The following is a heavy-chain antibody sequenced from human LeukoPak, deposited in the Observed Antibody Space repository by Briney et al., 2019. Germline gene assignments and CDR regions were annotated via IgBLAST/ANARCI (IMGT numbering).Heavy chain of an antibody. Sequence: ASVKVSCKASGYNYNTYGICWVRQAPGQGLEWMGWISAYNGNTNYAQKLQGRVTMTTDTSTSTAYMELRSLRSDDTAVYYCARAARYSSSEGSGYWGQGTLVTVSS. CDR3: ARAARYSSSEGSGY. CDR1: GYNYNTYG. D-gene: IGHD6-13*01. V-gene: IGHV1-18*01. CDR2: ISAYNGNT. J-gene: IGHJ4*02.